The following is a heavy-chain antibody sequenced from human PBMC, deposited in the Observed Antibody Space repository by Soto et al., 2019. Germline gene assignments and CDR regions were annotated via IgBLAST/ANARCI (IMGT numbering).Heavy chain of an antibody. D-gene: IGHD6-19*01. V-gene: IGHV2-5*01. J-gene: IGHJ4*02. CDR3: AHVSIAVAAPGYFDY. Sequence: SGPTLVNPTQTLTLTCTFSGFSLSTSGVGVGWIRQPPGKALEWLALIYWNDDKRYSPSLKSRLTITKDTSKNQVVLTMTNMDPVYTATYYCAHVSIAVAAPGYFDYWGQGTLVTVSS. CDR2: IYWNDDK. CDR1: GFSLSTSGVG.